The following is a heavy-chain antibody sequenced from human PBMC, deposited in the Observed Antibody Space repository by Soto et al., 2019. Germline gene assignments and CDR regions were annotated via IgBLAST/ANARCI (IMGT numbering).Heavy chain of an antibody. D-gene: IGHD1-26*01. J-gene: IGHJ4*02. CDR2: ITRTDST. Sequence: LRLSCTASGFTFSDYAMSWVRQAPGKGLEWVSAITRTDSTYYADSVKGRFTISRDNSRNTLYLQMNSLGAEDAALYYCAKALVGEVGATDYWGQGTLVTVSS. CDR1: GFTFSDYA. V-gene: IGHV3-23*01. CDR3: AKALVGEVGATDY.